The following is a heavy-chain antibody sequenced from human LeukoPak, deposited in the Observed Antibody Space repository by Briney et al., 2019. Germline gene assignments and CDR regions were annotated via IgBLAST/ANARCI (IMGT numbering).Heavy chain of an antibody. CDR1: GFTFSGYY. V-gene: IGHV4-34*01. CDR2: INHSGST. D-gene: IGHD3-10*01. Sequence: PSETLCLTCAVYGFTFSGYYWSWLRQPAGKGLEWLGEINHSGSTNYNPSLKSRVTISVDTSKNQFSLKLSSVTAADTAVYYCARGRYYYGSGSYQGWFDPWGQGTLVTISS. CDR3: ARGRYYYGSGSYQGWFDP. J-gene: IGHJ5*02.